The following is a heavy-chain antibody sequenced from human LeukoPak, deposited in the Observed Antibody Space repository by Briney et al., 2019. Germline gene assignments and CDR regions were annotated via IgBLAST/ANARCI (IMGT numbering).Heavy chain of an antibody. CDR3: ALAERALSGMDV. V-gene: IGHV1-2*04. D-gene: IGHD3-16*02. Sequence: ASVKVSCKASGYTFTGYYMHWVRQAAGQGLEWMGWSNPNSGGTNYAQKYQGWVTMTRDTSISTAYMELSRRRSDDTAVYYCALAERALSGMDVWGQGTTVTVSS. CDR1: GYTFTGYY. J-gene: IGHJ6*02. CDR2: SNPNSGGT.